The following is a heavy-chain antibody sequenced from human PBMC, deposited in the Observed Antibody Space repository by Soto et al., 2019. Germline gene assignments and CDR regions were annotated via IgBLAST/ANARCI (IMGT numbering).Heavy chain of an antibody. J-gene: IGHJ5*01. Sequence: EVQLLESGGGLVQPGGSLRLSCAASGFTFNTFEMSWVRQAPGRGLEWVSFISDDSSRTYYADAVKGRFTISRDNSKYTLDLQMNSLTAEDAAVYACVNGGWLDFWGQGTLVTVSS. D-gene: IGHD3-16*01. CDR3: VNGGWLDF. V-gene: IGHV3-23*01. CDR1: GFTFNTFE. CDR2: ISDDSSRT.